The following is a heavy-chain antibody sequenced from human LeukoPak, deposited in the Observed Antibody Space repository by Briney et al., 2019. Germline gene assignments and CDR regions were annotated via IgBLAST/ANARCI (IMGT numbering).Heavy chain of an antibody. CDR3: TRVGSRLAAAGAFFDY. V-gene: IGHV3-49*04. Sequence: GGSLRLSCAASGFTFSNAWMSWVRQAPGKGLEWVGFIRSKAYGGTTEYAASVKGRFTIPRDDSKSIAYLQMNSLKTEDTAVYYCTRVGSRLAAAGAFFDYWGQGTLVTVSS. CDR2: IRSKAYGGTT. CDR1: GFTFSNAW. D-gene: IGHD6-13*01. J-gene: IGHJ4*02.